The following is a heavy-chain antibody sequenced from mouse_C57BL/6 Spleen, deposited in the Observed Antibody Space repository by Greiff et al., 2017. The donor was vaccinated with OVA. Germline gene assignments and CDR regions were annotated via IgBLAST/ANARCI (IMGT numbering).Heavy chain of an antibody. CDR1: GYTFTSYW. J-gene: IGHJ2*01. D-gene: IGHD1-1*01. CDR3: ASGSSPLDY. Sequence: QVQLQQPGAELVKPGASVKMSCKASGYTFTSYWITWVKQRPGQGLEWIGDIYPGSGSTNYNEKFKSKATLTVDTAASTAYMQLSSLTSEESAVYDGASGSSPLDYWGQGTTLTVSS. V-gene: IGHV1-55*01. CDR2: IYPGSGST.